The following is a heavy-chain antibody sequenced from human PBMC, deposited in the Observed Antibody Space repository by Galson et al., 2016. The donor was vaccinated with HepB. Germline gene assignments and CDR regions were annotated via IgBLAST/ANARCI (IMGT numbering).Heavy chain of an antibody. CDR3: ATRGGSIDAFAS. CDR2: ISHDGGNT. D-gene: IGHD3-10*01. J-gene: IGHJ3*02. CDR1: GFTFISHG. V-gene: IGHV3-30*03. Sequence: SLRLSCAASGFTFISHGMHWVRQAPGKGLEWLAVISHDGGNTYYADSVRGRFTISRDNSRNTVYLQMNSLRAEDTAVYYCATRGGSIDAFASWGQETMVIGSS.